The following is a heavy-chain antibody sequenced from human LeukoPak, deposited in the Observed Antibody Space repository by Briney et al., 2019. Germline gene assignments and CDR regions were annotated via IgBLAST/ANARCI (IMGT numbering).Heavy chain of an antibody. V-gene: IGHV3-23*01. CDR3: AKVGITGSTRYFDN. J-gene: IGHJ4*02. CDR2: ISGSGGGT. CDR1: GFSFGSYA. Sequence: GGSLRLSCAASGFSFGSYAMSWVRQAPGKGLEWVSVISGSGGGTFYVDSVKGRFTISRDNSKNTLYLQMNSLRVEYTAVYYCAKVGITGSTRYFDNGGQGTLVTVSS. D-gene: IGHD1-7*01.